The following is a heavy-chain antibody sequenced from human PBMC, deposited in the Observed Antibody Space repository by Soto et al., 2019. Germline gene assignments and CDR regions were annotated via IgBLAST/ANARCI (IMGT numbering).Heavy chain of an antibody. D-gene: IGHD3-9*01. Sequence: ASVKVSCKASGYTFTSYAMHWVRQAPGQRLEWMGWINAGNGNTKYSQKFQGRVTITRDTSASTAYMELSSLRSEDTAVYYCARDLRRYDILTGYYTDHPYYYYGMDVWGQGTTVTVSS. CDR1: GYTFTSYA. V-gene: IGHV1-3*01. CDR3: ARDLRRYDILTGYYTDHPYYYYGMDV. CDR2: INAGNGNT. J-gene: IGHJ6*02.